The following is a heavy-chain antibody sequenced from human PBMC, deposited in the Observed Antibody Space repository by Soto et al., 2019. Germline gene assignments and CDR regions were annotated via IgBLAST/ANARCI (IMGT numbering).Heavy chain of an antibody. J-gene: IGHJ4*02. Sequence: EVQLVESGGGLVKPGGSLRLSCAASGFTFSSYSMNWVRQAPGKGLEWVSSISSSSSYIYYADSVKGRFTISRDNAKNSLYLQMNSLRAEDTAVYYCARDSGSSTSYASDPFDYWGQGTLVTVSS. D-gene: IGHD2-2*01. V-gene: IGHV3-21*01. CDR2: ISSSSSYI. CDR3: ARDSGSSTSYASDPFDY. CDR1: GFTFSSYS.